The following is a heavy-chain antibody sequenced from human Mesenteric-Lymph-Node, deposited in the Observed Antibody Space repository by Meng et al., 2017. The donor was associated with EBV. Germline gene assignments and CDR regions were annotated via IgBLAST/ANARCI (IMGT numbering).Heavy chain of an antibody. CDR2: ISSSGNYI. CDR3: ARGDQMAFY. Sequence: EVQLVXSXXXXXKPXGXLRLSCAASGFTFSAYNMNWVRQAPGKGLEWVSSISSSGNYIYYADSVKGRFTISRDNAKNSLYLQMNSLRAEDTAVYYCARGDQMAFYWGQGTLVTVS. D-gene: IGHD5-24*01. V-gene: IGHV3-21*01. J-gene: IGHJ4*02. CDR1: GFTFSAYN.